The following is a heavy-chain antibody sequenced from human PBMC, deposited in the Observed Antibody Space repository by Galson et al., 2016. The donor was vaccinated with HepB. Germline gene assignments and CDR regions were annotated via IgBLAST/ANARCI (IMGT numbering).Heavy chain of an antibody. CDR1: GGSISSVGYY. D-gene: IGHD5-24*01. CDR2: INFIGRA. Sequence: ETLSLTCTASGGSISSVGYYWGGFRKPPGRGREWMGSINFIGRAFSIPSLKSQVTIAVDTAKNQFSLKLSSVTAADTAVYYCARHYGYNYGHVDYWGQGTLVTVSS. J-gene: IGHJ4*02. V-gene: IGHV4-39*01. CDR3: ARHYGYNYGHVDY.